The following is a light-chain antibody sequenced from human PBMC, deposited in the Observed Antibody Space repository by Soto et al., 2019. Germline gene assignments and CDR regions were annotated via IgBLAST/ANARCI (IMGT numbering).Light chain of an antibody. CDR3: QSYDSSNHGV. Sequence: NFMLTQPHSVSESPVKTVTISCTGSSGSIASNYVQWYQQRPGSAPTTVIYEDNQRPSGVPDRFSGSIDSSSNSASLTISGLKTEDEADYYCQSYDSSNHGVFGGGTKLTVL. CDR1: SGSIASNY. V-gene: IGLV6-57*02. J-gene: IGLJ3*02. CDR2: EDN.